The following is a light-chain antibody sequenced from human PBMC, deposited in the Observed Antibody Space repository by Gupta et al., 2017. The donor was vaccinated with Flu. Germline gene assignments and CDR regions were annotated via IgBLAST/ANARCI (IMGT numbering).Light chain of an antibody. Sequence: EIVMPLQPPTVSLPQGERATLSCRASQSVSSNLAWYQQKPGQAPRLLIYGASTRATGIPARFSGSGSGTEFTLTISSLQSEDFAVYYCQQYNNWPRTFGQGTKVEIK. CDR3: QQYNNWPRT. V-gene: IGKV3-15*01. J-gene: IGKJ1*01. CDR1: QSVSSN. CDR2: GAS.